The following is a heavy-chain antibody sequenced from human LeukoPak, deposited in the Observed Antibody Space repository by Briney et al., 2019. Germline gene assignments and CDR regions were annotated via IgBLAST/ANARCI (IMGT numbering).Heavy chain of an antibody. Sequence: ASETLSLTCSVSGGSIAVNHYYWGWIRQPPGKGLEWIGSGLYTGNTYSNPSLRSRVTISVDTSKNEFSLKMNSVTAADTAVYYCAREHRSSKYFDSWGQGALMIVSS. CDR3: AREHRSSKYFDS. CDR2: GLYTGNT. D-gene: IGHD6-6*01. CDR1: GGSIAVNHYY. J-gene: IGHJ4*02. V-gene: IGHV4-39*02.